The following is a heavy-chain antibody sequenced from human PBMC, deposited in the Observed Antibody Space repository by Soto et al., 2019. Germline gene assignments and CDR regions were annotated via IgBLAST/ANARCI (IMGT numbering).Heavy chain of an antibody. CDR1: GFDVSSNY. J-gene: IGHJ4*01. V-gene: IGHV3-53*01. CDR3: ARDPYY. Sequence: GGDRRLFIGGSGFDVSSNYMSWVRQAPGKGLEWVSVIYSGGSTYYADSVKGRFTISRDNSKNTLYLQINSLRDEDTAEYYCARDPYYWGHGT. CDR2: IYSGGST.